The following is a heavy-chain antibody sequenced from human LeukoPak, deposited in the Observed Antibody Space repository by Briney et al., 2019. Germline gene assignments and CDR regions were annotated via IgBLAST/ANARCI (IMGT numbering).Heavy chain of an antibody. CDR2: ISGSGGST. Sequence: GGSLRLSCAASGFTFSRYAMTWVRQAPGKGLEWVSAISGSGGSTYYADSVKGRFTISRDNSKNTLYLQMNSLRAEDTAVYYCAKEPDYYDSSGYYYFDYWGQGTLVTVSS. CDR1: GFTFSRYA. CDR3: AKEPDYYDSSGYYYFDY. J-gene: IGHJ4*02. V-gene: IGHV3-23*01. D-gene: IGHD3-22*01.